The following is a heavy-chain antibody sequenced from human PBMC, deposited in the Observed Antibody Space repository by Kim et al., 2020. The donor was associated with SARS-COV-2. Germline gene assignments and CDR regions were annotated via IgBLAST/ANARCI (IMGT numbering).Heavy chain of an antibody. CDR2: INHSGST. J-gene: IGHJ6*02. CDR1: GGSFSGYY. V-gene: IGHV4-34*01. CDR3: ARATYDFWSGYHRYYYYGMDV. Sequence: SETLSLTCAVYGGSFSGYYWSWIRQPPGKGLEWIGEINHSGSTNYNPSLKSRVTISVDTSKNQFSLKLSSVTAADTAVYYCARATYDFWSGYHRYYYYGMDVWGQGTTVTVSS. D-gene: IGHD3-3*01.